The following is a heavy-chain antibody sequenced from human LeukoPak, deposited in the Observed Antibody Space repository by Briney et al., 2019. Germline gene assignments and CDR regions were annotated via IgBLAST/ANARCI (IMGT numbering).Heavy chain of an antibody. D-gene: IGHD1-26*01. CDR2: ITGSGGST. CDR3: ARGNRRHSRSYSGSWGTYFDY. Sequence: GGSLRLSCAASGFTFTMYAMSWVRQAPGKGLEWVSAITGSGGSTYHADSVKGRFTISRDNSKNTLYLQMNSLRAEDTAVYYCARGNRRHSRSYSGSWGTYFDYWGQGTLVTVSS. V-gene: IGHV3-23*01. CDR1: GFTFTMYA. J-gene: IGHJ4*02.